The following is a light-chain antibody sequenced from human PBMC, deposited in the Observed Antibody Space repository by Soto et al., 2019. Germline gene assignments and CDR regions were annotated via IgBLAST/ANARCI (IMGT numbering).Light chain of an antibody. Sequence: DISTTQSPSTLTGSVGDRVTITCRASQAISSWLAWYQQKPGKAPKLLIYKASTLESGVPSRFSGSGSGTEFTLTISSLQPEDVATYYCQQYNSYSPTFGRGTKVDI. CDR2: KAS. V-gene: IGKV1-5*03. CDR3: QQYNSYSPT. CDR1: QAISSW. J-gene: IGKJ4*02.